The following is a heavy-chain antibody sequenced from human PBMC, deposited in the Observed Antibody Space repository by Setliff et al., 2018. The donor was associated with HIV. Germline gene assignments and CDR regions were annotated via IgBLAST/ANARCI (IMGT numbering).Heavy chain of an antibody. D-gene: IGHD5-12*01. CDR1: GYTFTSYA. V-gene: IGHV1-3*01. CDR2: INAGNGNT. J-gene: IGHJ4*02. CDR3: ASRGSGYDFSYYFDY. Sequence: ASVKVSCKASGYTFTSYAMHWVRQAPGQRLEWMGWINAGNGNTKYSQKFQGIVTITRDTSASTAYMELSSLRSEDTAVYYCASRGSGYDFSYYFDYWGQGTLVTGSS.